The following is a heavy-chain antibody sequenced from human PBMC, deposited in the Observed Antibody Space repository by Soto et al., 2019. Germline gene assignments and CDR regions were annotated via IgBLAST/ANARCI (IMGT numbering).Heavy chain of an antibody. CDR1: GGSISSYY. CDR2: IYYSGST. D-gene: IGHD2-2*01. V-gene: IGHV4-59*01. Sequence: QVQLQESGPGLVKPSETLSLTCTVSGGSISSYYWSWIRQPPGKGLEWIGYIYYSGSTNYNPSLKSRVTLSVDTSKNQFSLKLSSVTAADTAVYYCASVGYCSSTSCYRSGVGAFDIWGQGTMVTVSS. CDR3: ASVGYCSSTSCYRSGVGAFDI. J-gene: IGHJ3*02.